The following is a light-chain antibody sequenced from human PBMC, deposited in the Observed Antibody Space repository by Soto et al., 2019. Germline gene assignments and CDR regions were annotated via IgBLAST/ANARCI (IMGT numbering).Light chain of an antibody. CDR1: NSDVGTYNY. J-gene: IGLJ2*01. V-gene: IGLV2-11*01. CDR2: DVT. CDR3: CSYAGSSSFRVL. Sequence: QSVLTQPRSVSGSPGQSVTISCTGTNSDVGTYNYVSWYQQHPGKAPKLIMYDVTKRPSGVPDRFSGSKSGNTASLIISGLQAADEAEYYCCCCSYAGSSSFRVLFGGGTQLTVL.